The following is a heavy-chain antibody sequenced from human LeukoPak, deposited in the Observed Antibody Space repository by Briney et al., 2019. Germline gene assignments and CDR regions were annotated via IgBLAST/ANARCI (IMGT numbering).Heavy chain of an antibody. CDR2: IIPIFGTA. J-gene: IGHJ5*02. Sequence: ASVKVSCKASGGTFSSYAISWVRQAPGQGLEWMGGIIPIFGTANYAQKFQGRVTITADESTSTAYMELSSLRSEDTAVYYCARDLVVVVAATHYNWFDPWGQGTLVTVSS. CDR1: GGTFSSYA. D-gene: IGHD2-15*01. CDR3: ARDLVVVVAATHYNWFDP. V-gene: IGHV1-69*13.